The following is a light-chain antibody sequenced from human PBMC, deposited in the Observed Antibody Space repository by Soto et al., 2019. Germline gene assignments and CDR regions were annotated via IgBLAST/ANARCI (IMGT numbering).Light chain of an antibody. CDR3: CSSAGDYTFVV. CDR2: DVS. J-gene: IGLJ2*01. CDR1: TSDVGGYNY. Sequence: QSALTQPRSVSGSPGQSVTISCTGTTSDVGGYNYVSWYQQHPGKAPKLMIYDVSKRPSGVPDRFSGSKSGNTASLTISGLQAEDEADYYCCSSAGDYTFVVFGGGTKLTVL. V-gene: IGLV2-11*01.